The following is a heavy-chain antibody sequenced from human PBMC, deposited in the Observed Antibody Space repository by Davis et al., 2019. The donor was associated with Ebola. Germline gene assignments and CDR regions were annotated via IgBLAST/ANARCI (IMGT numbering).Heavy chain of an antibody. Sequence: GESLKISCAASGFTFSSYGMHWVRQAPGKGLEWVAIISYDGINKYYGDSVKGRFTISRDNAKNTLYLQMNSLRADDTAVYYCARDGIVEVIDLDYWGQGTLVTVSS. CDR1: GFTFSSYG. V-gene: IGHV3-30*03. CDR2: ISYDGINK. J-gene: IGHJ4*02. D-gene: IGHD3-16*02. CDR3: ARDGIVEVIDLDY.